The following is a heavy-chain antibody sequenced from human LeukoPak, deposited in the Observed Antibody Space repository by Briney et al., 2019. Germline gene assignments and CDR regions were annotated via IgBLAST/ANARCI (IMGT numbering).Heavy chain of an antibody. CDR2: ISSSGSTI. CDR3: ARDCGQYSIPTDAYYYYYGMDV. V-gene: IGHV3-11*01. J-gene: IGHJ6*02. CDR1: GFTFSDYY. D-gene: IGHD4-11*01. Sequence: PGGSLRLSCAASGFTFSDYYMSWLRQAPGKGLEWVSYISSSGSTIYYADSVKGRFTISRDNAKNSLYLQMNSLRAEDTAVYYCARDCGQYSIPTDAYYYYYGMDVWGQGTTVTVSS.